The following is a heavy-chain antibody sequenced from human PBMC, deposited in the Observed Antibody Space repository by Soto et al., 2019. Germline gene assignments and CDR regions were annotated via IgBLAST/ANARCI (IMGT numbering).Heavy chain of an antibody. CDR3: VRGGSCTNGVCSVFDY. D-gene: IGHD2-8*01. V-gene: IGHV4-31*03. CDR1: GGSVSTVGYY. Sequence: PXETLSLTFTLSGGSVSTVGYYWSWIRQHPGKGLEWIGYITYSGNTYYNPSLEIRVTMSAGTCKNQLSLKLSSVTAADTAVYFCVRGGSCTNGVCSVFDYWGQGNLCTVSS. CDR2: ITYSGNT. J-gene: IGHJ4*02.